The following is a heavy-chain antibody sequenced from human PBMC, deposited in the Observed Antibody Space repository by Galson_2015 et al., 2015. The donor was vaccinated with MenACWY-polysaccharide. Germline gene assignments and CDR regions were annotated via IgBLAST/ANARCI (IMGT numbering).Heavy chain of an antibody. CDR1: GFTFSSYA. V-gene: IGHV3-23*01. CDR2: TSGSGAST. Sequence: SLRLSCAASGFTFSSYAMNWVRQAPGEGLEWVSGTSGSGASTYYADSVKGRFTISRDNSKNTLYLQMNSLRAEDTALYYCAKYTVGAPKGAFDIWGQGTMVTVSS. D-gene: IGHD1-26*01. CDR3: AKYTVGAPKGAFDI. J-gene: IGHJ3*02.